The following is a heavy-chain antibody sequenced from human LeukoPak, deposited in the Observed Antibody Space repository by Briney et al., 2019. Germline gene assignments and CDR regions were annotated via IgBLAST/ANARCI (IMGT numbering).Heavy chain of an antibody. V-gene: IGHV3-7*01. Sequence: GGPLRLSCEASGFSMSVYWMSWVRQAPGKGLEWVGNIKQDGSERNYVDSVKGRFTISRDNAKKSLYLQMNSLRAEDTAVYYCARDWGAYYHFFDYWGQGTLVTVSS. J-gene: IGHJ4*02. D-gene: IGHD3-22*01. CDR3: ARDWGAYYHFFDY. CDR2: IKQDGSER. CDR1: GFSMSVYW.